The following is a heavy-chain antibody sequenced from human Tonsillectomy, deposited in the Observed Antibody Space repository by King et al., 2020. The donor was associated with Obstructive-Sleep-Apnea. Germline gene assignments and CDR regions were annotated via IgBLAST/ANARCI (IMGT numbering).Heavy chain of an antibody. CDR3: AKNEPYSSRWYSSLNYYYYGMDV. CDR2: VRYDGSNK. J-gene: IGHJ6*02. CDR1: GFTFSSYG. Sequence: GQLVQSGGGVVQPGRSLRLSCAASGFTFSSYGMHWVRQAPGKGLEWVAFVRYDGSNKYYADSVKGRFTISRDNSNNTLYLQMNSLRAEDTAVYYCAKNEPYSSRWYSSLNYYYYGMDVWGQGTTVTVSS. D-gene: IGHD6-13*01. V-gene: IGHV3-30*02.